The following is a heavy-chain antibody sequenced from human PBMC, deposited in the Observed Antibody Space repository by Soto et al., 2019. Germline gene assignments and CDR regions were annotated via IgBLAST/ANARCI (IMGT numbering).Heavy chain of an antibody. J-gene: IGHJ4*02. V-gene: IGHV1-69*13. CDR3: ARTDCGGDCYRGPYYFDY. CDR1: GGTFSSYA. Sequence: ASVKVSCKASGGTFSSYAISWVRQAPGQGLEWMGGIVPIFGTANYAQKFQGRVTITADESTSTAYMELSSLRSEDTAVYYCARTDCGGDCYRGPYYFDYWGQGTLVTV. D-gene: IGHD2-21*02. CDR2: IVPIFGTA.